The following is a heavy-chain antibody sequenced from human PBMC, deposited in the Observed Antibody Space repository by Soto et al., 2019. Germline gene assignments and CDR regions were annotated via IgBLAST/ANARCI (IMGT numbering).Heavy chain of an antibody. CDR2: IYSSGST. CDR3: ARYVLRGLIGAFDF. J-gene: IGHJ4*02. Sequence: QVQLQESGPGLVKPSETLSLTCTVSGGSISLYYWSWIRQSPGKGLEWIGRIYSSGSTTYNPSFKSRVTTSVDTSKNQFSLRLGSVTAADTAIYYCARYVLRGLIGAFDFWGQGTLVTVSS. D-gene: IGHD3-10*01. CDR1: GGSISLYY. V-gene: IGHV4-59*01.